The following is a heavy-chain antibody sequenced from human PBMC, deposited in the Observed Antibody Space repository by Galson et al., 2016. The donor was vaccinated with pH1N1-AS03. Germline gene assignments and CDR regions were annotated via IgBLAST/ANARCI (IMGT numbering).Heavy chain of an antibody. J-gene: IGHJ5*02. Sequence: SLRLSCAAFGFTFNSYWMTWVRQAPGKGLEWVANIKPDGGDKYYVDSVKGRFTISRDNAKNSLYLQMNSLRVEDTAVYYCTRDLNWDNAWGQGTLVTVSS. V-gene: IGHV3-7*01. CDR2: IKPDGGDK. CDR3: TRDLNWDNA. CDR1: GFTFNSYW.